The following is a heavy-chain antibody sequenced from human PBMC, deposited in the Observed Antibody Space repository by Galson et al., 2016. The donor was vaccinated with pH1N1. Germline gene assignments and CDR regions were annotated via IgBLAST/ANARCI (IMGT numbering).Heavy chain of an antibody. CDR1: GYSFSNYW. V-gene: IGHV5-51*03. Sequence: QSGAEVKQPGESLKISCKGSGYSFSNYWIAWVRQMPGKGLEWMGIIYPGDSDTKYSPSFQGQVTISADKSITTAYLQLSSLKASDTAMYYCARRLVHSFGYSLRDALDIWGQGTMVAVSP. D-gene: IGHD5-18*01. J-gene: IGHJ3*02. CDR2: IYPGDSDT. CDR3: ARRLVHSFGYSLRDALDI.